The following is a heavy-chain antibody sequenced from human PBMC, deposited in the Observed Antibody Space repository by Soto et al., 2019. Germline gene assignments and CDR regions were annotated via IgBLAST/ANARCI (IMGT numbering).Heavy chain of an antibody. D-gene: IGHD2-15*01. V-gene: IGHV3-23*01. Sequence: VQLLESGGGLVQPGGSLRLSCAASGFSFSSYAMTWVRQAPGKGLEWVSAIRDSGDSTYYADSVKGRFTISRDNSKNTLYLQMNSLRAEDTAVYYCAKISAVVVFQYADVWGKGTTVTVSS. CDR2: IRDSGDST. CDR1: GFSFSSYA. J-gene: IGHJ6*04. CDR3: AKISAVVVFQYADV.